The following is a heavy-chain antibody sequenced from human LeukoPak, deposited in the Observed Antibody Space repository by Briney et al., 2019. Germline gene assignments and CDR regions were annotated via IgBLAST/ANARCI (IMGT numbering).Heavy chain of an antibody. CDR1: GGTFSSYA. CDR2: IIPILGIA. V-gene: IGHV1-69*04. D-gene: IGHD2-2*01. CDR3: ARMNVVVPAAIVRVDLFDY. Sequence: SVKVSCKASGGTFSSYAISWVRQAPGQGLEWMGRIIPILGIANYAQKFQGRVTITADKSTSTAYMELSSLRSEDTAVYYCARMNVVVPAAIVRVDLFDYWGQGTLVTVSS. J-gene: IGHJ4*02.